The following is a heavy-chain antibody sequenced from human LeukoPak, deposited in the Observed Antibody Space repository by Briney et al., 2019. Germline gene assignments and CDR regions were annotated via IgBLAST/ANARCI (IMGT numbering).Heavy chain of an antibody. CDR2: ISGSGSNT. CDR3: AKGCGADWYPSDY. J-gene: IGHJ4*02. Sequence: GGSLRLSCAASGFTFSSYAMSWVRQAPGKGLEWVSTISGSGSNTYYADSVKGRFIISRDNSKSTLYLQMNSLRADDTAVYYCAKGCGADWYPSDYWGQGTLVTVSS. V-gene: IGHV3-23*01. CDR1: GFTFSSYA. D-gene: IGHD2-21*02.